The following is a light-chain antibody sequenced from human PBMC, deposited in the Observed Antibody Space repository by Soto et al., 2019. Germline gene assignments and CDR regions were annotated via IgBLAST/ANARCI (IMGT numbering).Light chain of an antibody. J-gene: IGKJ5*01. CDR2: DAS. V-gene: IGKV3-11*01. CDR3: QHRSNWPPIT. Sequence: EIVLTQSPATLSLSPGERATLSCRASQSVSSYLAWYQQKPGQAPRLLIYDASNRATGIPARFSGSGSGTDFTLTISSLEPEDLAVYYCQHRSNWPPITFGQGTRLEIK. CDR1: QSVSSY.